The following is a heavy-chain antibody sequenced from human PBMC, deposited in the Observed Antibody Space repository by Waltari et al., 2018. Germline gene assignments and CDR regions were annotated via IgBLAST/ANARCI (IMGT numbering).Heavy chain of an antibody. Sequence: QVQLVQSGAEVKKPGSSVKVSCKASGGTFSSYAISWVRQAPGQGLEWMGGIIPIFGTANYAQKFQGRVTLTADESTSTAYMELSSLRSEDTAVYYCARVPTPYSSSWYYFDYWGQGTLVTVSS. V-gene: IGHV1-69*01. CDR1: GGTFSSYA. CDR3: ARVPTPYSSSWYYFDY. CDR2: IIPIFGTA. D-gene: IGHD6-13*01. J-gene: IGHJ4*02.